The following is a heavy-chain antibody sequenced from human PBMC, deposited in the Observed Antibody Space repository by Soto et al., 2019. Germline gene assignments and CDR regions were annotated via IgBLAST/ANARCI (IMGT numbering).Heavy chain of an antibody. CDR2: ISSSSSYI. J-gene: IGHJ4*02. CDR1: GFTFSSYS. D-gene: IGHD3-22*01. V-gene: IGHV3-21*01. CDR3: ARAPYYYDSSGYWAY. Sequence: EVQLVESGGGLVKPGGSLRLSCAASGFTFSSYSMNWVRQAPGKGLEWVSSISSSSSYIYYEDSVKGRFTISRDNAKNALYLQMNSLRAEDTAVYYCARAPYYYDSSGYWAYWGQGTLVTVSS.